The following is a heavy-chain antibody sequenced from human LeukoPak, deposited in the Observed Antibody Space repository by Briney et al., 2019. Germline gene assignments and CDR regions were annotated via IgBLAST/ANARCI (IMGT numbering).Heavy chain of an antibody. CDR2: INYSGSS. CDR3: ARPGNRSDYYDSSGYYWSYFDY. Sequence: NPSETLSLTCAVYGGSFSGYYWSWIRQPPGKGLEWIAEINYSGSSNYNPSLKSGVTIPVATPNNQFSLKLSSVTAAATAVYYCARPGNRSDYYDSSGYYWSYFDYWGQGTLVTVSS. D-gene: IGHD3-22*01. V-gene: IGHV4-34*01. CDR1: GGSFSGYY. J-gene: IGHJ4*02.